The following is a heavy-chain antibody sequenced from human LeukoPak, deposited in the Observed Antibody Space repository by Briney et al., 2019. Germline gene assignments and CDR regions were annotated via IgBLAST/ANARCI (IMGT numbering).Heavy chain of an antibody. Sequence: ASVKVSCKASGYTFTSYGISWVRQAPGQGLEWMGWISAYNGNTNYAQKLQGRVTMTTDTSTSTAYMELRSLRPDDTAVYYCARAGGYCSSTSCYIGWFDPWGQGTLVTVSS. J-gene: IGHJ5*02. CDR2: ISAYNGNT. D-gene: IGHD2-2*02. V-gene: IGHV1-18*01. CDR3: ARAGGYCSSTSCYIGWFDP. CDR1: GYTFTSYG.